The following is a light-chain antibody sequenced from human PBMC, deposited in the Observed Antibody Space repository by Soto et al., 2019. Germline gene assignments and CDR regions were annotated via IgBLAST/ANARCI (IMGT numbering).Light chain of an antibody. CDR3: QSYDSSLSGYV. CDR1: SSNLGDNT. Sequence: QSVPTQPPSASGTPGQRVTISCSTSSSNLGDNTVNWYQHVLGTAPKLLIYSYDQRPSGVPDRFSGSRSGTSASLAISGLQSEDEADYYCQSYDSSLSGYVFGTGTKVTVL. J-gene: IGLJ1*01. CDR2: SYD. V-gene: IGLV1-44*01.